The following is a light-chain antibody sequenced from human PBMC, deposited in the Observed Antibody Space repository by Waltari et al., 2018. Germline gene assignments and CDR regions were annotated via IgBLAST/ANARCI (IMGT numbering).Light chain of an antibody. V-gene: IGKV1-33*01. J-gene: IGKJ4*01. CDR1: QDIRNY. CDR2: DSS. CDR3: LQSDNLPLT. Sequence: DIQMTQSPSSLSASVGDRVTITCQASQDIRNYLNWYQQKSGKAPKRLIDDSSNLETGVPSRFSGSGSGTDFSFTISSLQPEDIATYYCLQSDNLPLTFGGGTKVEIK.